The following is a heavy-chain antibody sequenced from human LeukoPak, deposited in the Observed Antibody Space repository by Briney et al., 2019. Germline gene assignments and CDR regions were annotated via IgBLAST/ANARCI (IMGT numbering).Heavy chain of an antibody. J-gene: IGHJ5*02. Sequence: TGGSLRLSCAASGFTFSSHNMVWVRQPPGKGLEWISYISDSSITMYYADSVKGRFTISRDNANNSLYLQMNSLRAEDTAVYYCARDGGFCSGGFCYRLFDPWGQGTLVTVSS. CDR1: GFTFSSHN. CDR3: ARDGGFCSGGFCYRLFDP. V-gene: IGHV3-48*04. CDR2: ISDSSITM. D-gene: IGHD2-15*01.